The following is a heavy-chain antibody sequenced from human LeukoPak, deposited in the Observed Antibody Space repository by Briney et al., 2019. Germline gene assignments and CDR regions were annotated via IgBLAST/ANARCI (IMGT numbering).Heavy chain of an antibody. CDR2: IKQDGSEK. D-gene: IGHD3-9*01. CDR3: ARVTLRYFDWSSAGWFDH. V-gene: IGHV3-7*03. CDR1: GFTFRSYW. J-gene: IGHJ5*02. Sequence: GGSLRLPCGASGFTFRSYWMSGVRQAPGKGLEGVANIKQDGSEKYYVDAAKGRFTISRDNAKNSLYLHMHSLRAEDTAVYYCARVTLRYFDWSSAGWFDHWGQGTLVTVSS.